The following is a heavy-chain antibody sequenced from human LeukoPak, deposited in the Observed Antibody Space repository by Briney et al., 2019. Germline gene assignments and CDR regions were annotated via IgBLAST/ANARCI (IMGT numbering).Heavy chain of an antibody. CDR1: GFTFSSYS. J-gene: IGHJ5*02. V-gene: IGHV3-21*01. CDR2: ISSSSSYI. Sequence: GGSLRPSCAASGFTFSSYSMNWVRQAPGKGLEWVSSISSSSSYIYYADSVKGRFTISRDNAKNSLYLQMNSLRAEDTAVYYCARDNYYGSGSNNWFDPWGQGTLVTVSS. CDR3: ARDNYYGSGSNNWFDP. D-gene: IGHD3-10*01.